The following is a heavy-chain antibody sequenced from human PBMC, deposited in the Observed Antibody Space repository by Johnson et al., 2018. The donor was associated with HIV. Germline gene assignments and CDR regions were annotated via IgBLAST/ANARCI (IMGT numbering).Heavy chain of an antibody. Sequence: QVQLVESGGGVVQPGRSLRLSCAASGFTFSSYGMHWVRQGSGKGLEWVAVIRYDGSDKYYADSVKGRFTISRDDSKNTAFLQMNSLRAEETAVYYCATAAAGLDAFDVWGQGTMVTVSS. CDR1: GFTFSSYG. CDR2: IRYDGSDK. J-gene: IGHJ3*01. CDR3: ATAAAGLDAFDV. D-gene: IGHD6-13*01. V-gene: IGHV3-33*01.